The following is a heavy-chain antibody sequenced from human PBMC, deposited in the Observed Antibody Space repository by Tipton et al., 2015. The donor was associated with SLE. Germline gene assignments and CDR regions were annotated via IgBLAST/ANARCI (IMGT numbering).Heavy chain of an antibody. CDR2: INYGGGT. J-gene: IGHJ6*02. D-gene: IGHD4-11*01. V-gene: IGHV4-61*08. CDR1: GDSISNGGYF. Sequence: TLSLTCSVSGDSISNGGYFWNWIRQYPGKGLEWIGFINYGGGTNYNPSLKSRVTISVDTSENQFSLRLTSVTAADTAVYYCARSGAYSGIYYYGFDVWGQGTSVSVSS. CDR3: ARSGAYSGIYYYGFDV.